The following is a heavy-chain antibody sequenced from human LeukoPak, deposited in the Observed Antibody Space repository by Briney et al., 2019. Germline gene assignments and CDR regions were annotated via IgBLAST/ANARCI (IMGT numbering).Heavy chain of an antibody. CDR1: GYTFNGYY. J-gene: IGHJ3*02. V-gene: IGHV1-18*04. CDR2: ISAYNGNT. D-gene: IGHD1-1*01. CDR3: ARDWQLPSGPDVFDT. Sequence: ASVKVSCKASGYTFNGYYLHWVRQAPGQGLEWMGWISAYNGNTNYAQKLQGRVTMTTDTSTSTASMELWSLRSDDTAVYYCARDWQLPSGPDVFDTWGQGTVVTVSS.